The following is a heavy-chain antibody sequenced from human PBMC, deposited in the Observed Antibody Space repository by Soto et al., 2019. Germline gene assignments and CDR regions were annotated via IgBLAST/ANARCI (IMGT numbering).Heavy chain of an antibody. D-gene: IGHD6-19*01. CDR3: ARAGGLGAVAVDY. V-gene: IGHV4-30-2*01. CDR2: IYHSGST. CDR1: GGPISRAVYS. Sequence: SLSFTCAASGGPISRAVYSSSCIRQPPGKGLEWIGYIYHSGSTYYNPSLKSRVTISVDRSKNQFSLKLSSVTAADTAVYYCARAGGLGAVAVDYWGQGTLVTVSS. J-gene: IGHJ4*02.